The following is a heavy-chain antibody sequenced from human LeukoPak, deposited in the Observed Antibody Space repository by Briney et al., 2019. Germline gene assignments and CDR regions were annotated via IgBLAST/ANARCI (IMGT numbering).Heavy chain of an antibody. V-gene: IGHV3-23*01. D-gene: IGHD3-10*01. Sequence: PGGSLLLSCAASGFTFSSYAMSWVRQAPGKGLEWVSAISGSGGSTYYADSVKGRFTISRDNSKNTLYLQMNSLRAEDTAVYYCAKGSRGPGRLDYWGQGTLVTVSS. J-gene: IGHJ4*02. CDR1: GFTFSSYA. CDR2: ISGSGGST. CDR3: AKGSRGPGRLDY.